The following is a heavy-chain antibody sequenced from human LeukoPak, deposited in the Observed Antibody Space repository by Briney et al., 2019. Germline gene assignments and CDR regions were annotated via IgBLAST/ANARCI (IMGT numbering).Heavy chain of an antibody. CDR2: IKQSGSEK. D-gene: IGHD3-22*01. CDR1: GFTFSSHW. Sequence: PGGSPRLSCAASGFTFSSHWMSWVRQTPGKGLEWVANIKQSGSEKYYVDSVRGRFTISRDDAKNSLYLQMNSLRVEDTAIYYCARIRGVWLYDSWGQGTLVTVSS. J-gene: IGHJ4*02. CDR3: ARIRGVWLYDS. V-gene: IGHV3-7*01.